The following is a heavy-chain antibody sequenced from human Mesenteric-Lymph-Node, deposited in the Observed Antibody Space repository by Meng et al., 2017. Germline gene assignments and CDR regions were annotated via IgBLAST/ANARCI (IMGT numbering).Heavy chain of an antibody. CDR3: VRGAYGGNSGMDY. J-gene: IGHJ4*02. Sequence: GGSLRLSCAASGFTFTTYWMHWVRQVPEKGLVWVSRVYSDGTTRYADSVKGRFTISRDNAKNTVYLQMNSLRAEDTALYYGVRGAYGGNSGMDYWGQGTLVTVSS. V-gene: IGHV3-74*01. CDR2: VYSDGTT. D-gene: IGHD4-23*01. CDR1: GFTFTTYW.